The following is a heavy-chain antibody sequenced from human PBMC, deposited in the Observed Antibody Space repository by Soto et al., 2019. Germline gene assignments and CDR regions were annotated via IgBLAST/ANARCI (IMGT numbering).Heavy chain of an antibody. Sequence: EVQLEESGGGLVKPGGSLRLYCAASGFTFSSYSMNWVRQAPGKGLEWVSSISSSSSYIYYADSVKGRFTISRDNAKNSLYLQMNSLRAEDTAVYYCAREGVGATTSSYYFDYWGQGTLVTVSS. V-gene: IGHV3-21*01. CDR2: ISSSSSYI. CDR3: AREGVGATTSSYYFDY. J-gene: IGHJ4*02. D-gene: IGHD1-26*01. CDR1: GFTFSSYS.